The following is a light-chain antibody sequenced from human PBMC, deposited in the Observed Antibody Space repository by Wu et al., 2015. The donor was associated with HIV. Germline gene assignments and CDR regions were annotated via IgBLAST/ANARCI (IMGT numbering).Light chain of an antibody. CDR3: QQRTTSIA. V-gene: IGKV3-11*01. J-gene: IGKJ5*01. CDR1: QSVSSY. CDR2: DAS. Sequence: EIVLTQSPATLSLSPGERATLSCRASQSVSSYLAWYQQKPGQTPRLLIYDASTRATGIPARFSGSGSGTDFTLTITSLEPEDFAVYFCQQRTTSIAFGQGTRLDLK.